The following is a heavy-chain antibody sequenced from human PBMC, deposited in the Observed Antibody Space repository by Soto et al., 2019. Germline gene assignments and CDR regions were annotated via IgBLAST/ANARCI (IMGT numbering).Heavy chain of an antibody. J-gene: IGHJ6*02. Sequence: SVKVSCKASGGTFSSYAISWVRQAPGQGLEWMGGIIPIFGTANYAQKFQGRVTITADESTSTAYMELSSLRSEDTAVYYCARGGSDTAMGHYYYGMDVWGQGTTVTVSS. CDR1: GGTFSSYA. CDR3: ARGGSDTAMGHYYYGMDV. D-gene: IGHD5-18*01. CDR2: IIPIFGTA. V-gene: IGHV1-69*13.